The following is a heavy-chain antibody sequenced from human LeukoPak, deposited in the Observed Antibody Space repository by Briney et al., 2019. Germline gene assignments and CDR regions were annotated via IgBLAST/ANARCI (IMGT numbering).Heavy chain of an antibody. Sequence: HPRGSLRLSCAASGFTFSSYWMSWVRQAPGKGLEWVSYISSSGSTIYYADSVKGRFTISRDNAKNSLYLQMNSLRAEDTAVYYCARACSGGSCYSRGRSFDYWGQGTLVTVSS. CDR3: ARACSGGSCYSRGRSFDY. CDR1: GFTFSSYW. V-gene: IGHV3-48*04. CDR2: ISSSGSTI. D-gene: IGHD2-15*01. J-gene: IGHJ4*02.